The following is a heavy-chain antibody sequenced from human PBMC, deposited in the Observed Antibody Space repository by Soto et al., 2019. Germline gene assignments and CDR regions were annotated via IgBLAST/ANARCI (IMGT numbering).Heavy chain of an antibody. CDR3: WGYDFWSGYSDDYYYGMDV. CDR2: ISSSGSTV. CDR1: GFTFSDYY. D-gene: IGHD3-3*01. V-gene: IGHV3-11*01. Sequence: PVGSLRLSCAASGFTFSDYYMSWIRQAPGKGLEWVSYISSSGSTVYYADSVKGRFTISRDNAKNSLYLQMNSLRAEDTAVYYCWGYDFWSGYSDDYYYGMDVWGQGTTVTVSS. J-gene: IGHJ6*02.